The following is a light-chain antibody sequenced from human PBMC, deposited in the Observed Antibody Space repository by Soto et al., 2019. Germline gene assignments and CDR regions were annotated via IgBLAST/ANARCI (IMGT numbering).Light chain of an antibody. CDR2: EGS. CDR1: SSGVENYNL. V-gene: IGLV2-23*01. J-gene: IGLJ2*01. CDR3: SSSAGAVV. Sequence: QSALTQPASVSGSPGQSITLSCTRTSSGVENYNLVSWYQHRPGKAPKLIIYEGSQRPSGVSDRFSGSKSGNTASLTISGLRDDDDADYYCSSSAGAVVFGGGTKLTVL.